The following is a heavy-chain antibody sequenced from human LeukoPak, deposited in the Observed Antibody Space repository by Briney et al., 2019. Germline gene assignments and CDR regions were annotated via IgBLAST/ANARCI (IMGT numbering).Heavy chain of an antibody. D-gene: IGHD6-19*01. CDR2: ISYDGSNK. CDR1: GFTFSSSA. V-gene: IGHV3-30-3*01. Sequence: PGGSLRLSCAASGFTFSSSAMHWVRQAPGRGLQWVTVISYDGSNKYYADSVKGRFTISRDNSKNTLYLQMNSLRAEDTAVYYCARVRLAGIAVAGSFDYWGQGTLVTVSS. J-gene: IGHJ4*02. CDR3: ARVRLAGIAVAGSFDY.